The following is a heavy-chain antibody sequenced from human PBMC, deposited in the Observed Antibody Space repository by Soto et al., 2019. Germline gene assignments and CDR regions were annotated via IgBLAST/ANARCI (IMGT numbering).Heavy chain of an antibody. J-gene: IGHJ4*02. CDR1: GAXISSTSSGDW. V-gene: IGHV4-4*01. CDR2: IHHSGNT. CDR3: XXXXXXXLIDS. Sequence: QVQLQESGPGLVXPXXXXSLTCTVSGAXISSTSSGDWWSWVRQPPGKGLEWIGEIHHSGNTNYNPSLKSRVTMSVDKSKNQFSLRLSSVTAAXXXXXXXXXXXXXXLIDSWGQGALVTVSS.